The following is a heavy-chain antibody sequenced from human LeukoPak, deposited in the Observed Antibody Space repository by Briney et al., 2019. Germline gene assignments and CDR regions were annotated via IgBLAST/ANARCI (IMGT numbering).Heavy chain of an antibody. J-gene: IGHJ1*01. D-gene: IGHD2-21*02. CDR1: GYIFTNYW. V-gene: IGHV5-51*01. CDR3: ARSPCGGDCYSGHFQH. Sequence: PGESLKISCEGSGYIFTNYWIGWVRQMPGRGLEWMGIIYPGDSDTRYSPSFQGQVTISADKSINTAYLRWSSLKASDTAMYYCARSPCGGDCYSGHFQHWGQGTLVTVSS. CDR2: IYPGDSDT.